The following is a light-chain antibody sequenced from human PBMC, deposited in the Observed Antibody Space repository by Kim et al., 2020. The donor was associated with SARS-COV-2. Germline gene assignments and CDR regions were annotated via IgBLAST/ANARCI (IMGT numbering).Light chain of an antibody. Sequence: VSTEERATLSCRASQSVSTNLVGYQHKPGQAPRLLIYGDSTRATGIPARFSGSGSGTEFTLTISSLQSEDFAVYYCQQYTNWPRTFGQGNKVDIK. CDR1: QSVSTN. CDR2: GDS. V-gene: IGKV3-15*01. J-gene: IGKJ1*01. CDR3: QQYTNWPRT.